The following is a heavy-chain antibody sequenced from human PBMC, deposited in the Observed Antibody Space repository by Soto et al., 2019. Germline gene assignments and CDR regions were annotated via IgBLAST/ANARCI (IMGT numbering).Heavy chain of an antibody. D-gene: IGHD1-1*01. CDR2: IWSDGNNR. Sequence: QVQLVESGGGVVQPGRSLRLSCAASGFMFSNHGMHWVRQAPGKGLEWVAVIWSDGNNRYYADSVKGRFTISRDNSKKPFSQKMNSMRAEDTDVYYCVRGDNWNDEASDYWGQGTLVTVSS. CDR3: VRGDNWNDEASDY. J-gene: IGHJ4*02. V-gene: IGHV3-33*01. CDR1: GFMFSNHG.